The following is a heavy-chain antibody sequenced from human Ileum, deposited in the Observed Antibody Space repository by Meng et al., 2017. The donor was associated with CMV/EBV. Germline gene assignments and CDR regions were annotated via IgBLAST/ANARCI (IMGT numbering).Heavy chain of an antibody. V-gene: IGHV1-2*02. Sequence: FIASYWHWVRQAPGQGLEWMGLINVKDGGTNSAQNLRGRVTMTRDTSISTAYMDLSRLRSDDTAVYYCVREGYFCSSNDCYKSFDYWGQGTLDTVSS. CDR3: VREGYFCSSNDCYKSFDY. J-gene: IGHJ4*02. CDR1: FIASY. D-gene: IGHD2-2*01. CDR2: INVKDGGT.